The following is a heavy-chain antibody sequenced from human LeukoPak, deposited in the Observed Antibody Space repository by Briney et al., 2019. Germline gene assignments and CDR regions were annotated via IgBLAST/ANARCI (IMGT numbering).Heavy chain of an antibody. J-gene: IGHJ4*02. V-gene: IGHV3-30-3*01. CDR1: GFTFSSYA. D-gene: IGHD4-23*01. Sequence: GRSLRLSCAASGFTFSSYAMHWVRQAPGKGLEWVAVISYDGSNKYYAGSVKGRFTISRDNSKNTLYLQMNSLRAEDTAVYYCARSIGGNSAFDYWGQGTLVTVSS. CDR2: ISYDGSNK. CDR3: ARSIGGNSAFDY.